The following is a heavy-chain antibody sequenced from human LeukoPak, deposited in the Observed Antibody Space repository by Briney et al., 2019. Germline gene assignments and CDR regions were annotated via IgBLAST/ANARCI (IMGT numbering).Heavy chain of an antibody. CDR3: ARHRYGSGSYYIDY. CDR2: IYYSGST. D-gene: IGHD3-10*01. Sequence: SETLSLTCTVSGGSISSYYWSWIRQPPGKGLEWIGYIYYSGSTNYNPSLKSRVTISVDTSKNQFSLKLSSVTAADTAVYYCARHRYGSGSYYIDYWGQGTLVTVSS. J-gene: IGHJ4*02. CDR1: GGSISSYY. V-gene: IGHV4-59*08.